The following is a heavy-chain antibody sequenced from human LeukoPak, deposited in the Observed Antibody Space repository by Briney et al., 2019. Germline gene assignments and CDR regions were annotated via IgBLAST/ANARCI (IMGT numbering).Heavy chain of an antibody. D-gene: IGHD2-15*01. CDR3: GRDSVGGGKDRFDC. CDR1: GFTVSSNY. CDR2: FYSGGST. J-gene: IGHJ4*02. Sequence: GGSLRLSCAASGFTVSSNYMNWVRQAPGKGLEWVSVFYSGGSTYYADSVKDRFTISRDNSKNMLYLQMNSLRAEDTAVYYCGRDSVGGGKDRFDCWGQGTLVTVSS. V-gene: IGHV3-66*01.